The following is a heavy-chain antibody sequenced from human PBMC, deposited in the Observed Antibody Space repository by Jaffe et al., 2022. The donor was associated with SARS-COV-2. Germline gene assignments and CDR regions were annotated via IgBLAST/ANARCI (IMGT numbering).Heavy chain of an antibody. CDR2: ISASSGTV. D-gene: IGHD3-16*01. V-gene: IGHV3-48*01. CDR1: GFTFSIFS. Sequence: EVQLVESGGDLLQPGGSLRLSCAASGFTFSIFSMNWFRQAPGKGLEWISHISASSGTVYADSVKGRFTISRDNAKNSLYLQMNSLRAEDTAVYYCARGDLGGDNWGQGTLVTVSS. J-gene: IGHJ4*02. CDR3: ARGDLGGDN.